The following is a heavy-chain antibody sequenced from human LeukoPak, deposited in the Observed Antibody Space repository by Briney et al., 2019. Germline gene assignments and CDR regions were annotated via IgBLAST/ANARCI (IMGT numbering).Heavy chain of an antibody. CDR1: GGSFSSYS. J-gene: IGHJ4*02. CDR2: ISYAGNTHTGST. Sequence: HPSETLSLTCAVYGGSFSSYSWNWIRQPPGKGLEWIAEISYAGNTHTGSTSYSASLKSRVTISVDTPKNQFSLHLSSVTAADAGVYYCARGFSGFWEFDSWGQGTLVTVSS. CDR3: ARGFSGFWEFDS. V-gene: IGHV4-34*01. D-gene: IGHD1-14*01.